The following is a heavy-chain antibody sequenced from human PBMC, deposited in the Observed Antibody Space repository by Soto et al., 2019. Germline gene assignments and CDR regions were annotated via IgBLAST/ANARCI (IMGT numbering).Heavy chain of an antibody. V-gene: IGHV4-59*01. Sequence: SETLSLTCTVSGGSISSYYWSWIRQPPGKGLEWIGYIYYSGSTNYNPSLKSRVTISVDTSKNQFSLKLSSVTAADTAVYYCARHEYYYDSYYYYGMDVWGQGTTVTASS. J-gene: IGHJ6*02. CDR2: IYYSGST. CDR3: ARHEYYYDSYYYYGMDV. CDR1: GGSISSYY. D-gene: IGHD3-22*01.